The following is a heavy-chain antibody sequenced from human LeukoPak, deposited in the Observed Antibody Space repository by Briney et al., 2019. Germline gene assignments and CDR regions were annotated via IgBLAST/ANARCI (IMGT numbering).Heavy chain of an antibody. Sequence: ASVKVSCKASGYTFTGYYIHWVRQAPGQGLEWMGWINPNSGGTNYAQKFQGRVTMTRDTSISTAYMELSRLRSDDTAVYYCARVWWWEYGYNYKGYYFDYWGQGTLVTVSS. V-gene: IGHV1-2*02. CDR2: INPNSGGT. D-gene: IGHD5-24*01. CDR1: GYTFTGYY. J-gene: IGHJ4*02. CDR3: ARVWWWEYGYNYKGYYFDY.